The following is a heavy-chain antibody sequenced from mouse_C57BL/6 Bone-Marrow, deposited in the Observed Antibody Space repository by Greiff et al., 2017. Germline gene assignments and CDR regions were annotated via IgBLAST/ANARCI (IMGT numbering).Heavy chain of an antibody. J-gene: IGHJ4*01. D-gene: IGHD3-2*02. V-gene: IGHV14-4*01. CDR3: TTTAQATDAMDY. CDR1: GFNIKDDY. CDR2: IDPENGDT. Sequence: VQLQQPGAELVRPGASVKLSCTASGFNIKDDYMHWVKQRPEQGLEWIGWIDPENGDTEYASKFQGKATITADTSSNTAYLQLSSLTSEDTAVYYCTTTAQATDAMDYWGQGTSVTVSS.